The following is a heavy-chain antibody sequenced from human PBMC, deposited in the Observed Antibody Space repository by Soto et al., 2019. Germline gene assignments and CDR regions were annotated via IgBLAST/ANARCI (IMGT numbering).Heavy chain of an antibody. CDR2: INAGAGGT. V-gene: IGHV1-3*01. D-gene: IGHD1-1*01. CDR1: RYSFTRFA. CDR3: ARERGNSGTYDY. J-gene: IGHJ4*02. Sequence: SVKVSCKASRYSFTRFAIHWVRLAPGQGLEWMGWINAGAGGTKYSQSFQGRVTITRDTSATTAYMDLYSLTSEDTAMYFCARERGNSGTYDYWGQGTLVTVSS.